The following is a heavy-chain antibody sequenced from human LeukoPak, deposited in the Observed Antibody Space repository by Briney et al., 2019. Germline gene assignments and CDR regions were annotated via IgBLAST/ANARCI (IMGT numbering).Heavy chain of an antibody. J-gene: IGHJ4*02. D-gene: IGHD5-12*01. CDR2: ISRSGSTI. CDR1: GFTFSSYE. Sequence: GGSLRLSCAASGFTFSSYEMNWVRQAPGKEMEWISYISRSGSTIYYADSVKGRFTISRDSAKNSLYLQMHSLRAEDTAFYYCARVNGYDSIGYYFDYWGQGTLVTVSS. V-gene: IGHV3-48*03. CDR3: ARVNGYDSIGYYFDY.